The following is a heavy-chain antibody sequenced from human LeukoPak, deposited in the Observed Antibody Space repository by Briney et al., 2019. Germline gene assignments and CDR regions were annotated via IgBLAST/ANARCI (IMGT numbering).Heavy chain of an antibody. CDR3: ATHGHYYDSSGYYPSGAFDI. Sequence: GESLKISCKGSGYSFTTYWIAWVRQMPGKGLEWMGIIYPGDSDTRYSPSFQGQVTISADKSISTAYLQWSSLKASDTAMYYCATHGHYYDSSGYYPSGAFDIWGQGTMVTVSS. V-gene: IGHV5-51*01. J-gene: IGHJ3*02. CDR2: IYPGDSDT. D-gene: IGHD3-22*01. CDR1: GYSFTTYW.